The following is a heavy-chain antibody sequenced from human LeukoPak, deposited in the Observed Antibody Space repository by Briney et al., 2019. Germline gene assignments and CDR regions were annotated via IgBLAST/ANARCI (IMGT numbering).Heavy chain of an antibody. CDR3: TRESGSYHGNDY. V-gene: IGHV1-2*06. Sequence: ASVKVSCKASGYTFTGYYMHGVRQAPGQGLEWMGRINPNNGATNYAQKLQGRVTITGDTSISTAYMELSSLRSDDKAVYYCTRESGSYHGNDYWGQGTLVTVSS. CDR1: GYTFTGYY. CDR2: INPNNGAT. J-gene: IGHJ4*02. D-gene: IGHD1-26*01.